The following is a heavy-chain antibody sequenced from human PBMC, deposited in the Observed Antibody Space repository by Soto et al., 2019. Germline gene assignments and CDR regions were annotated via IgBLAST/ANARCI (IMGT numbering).Heavy chain of an antibody. CDR3: ARGMTPPGAPAWYYFDS. Sequence: QVQLQESGPGLMKPSETLSLTCTVSGASITGSSYWSWIRQPAGKGLEWIGRFSLSGTTSYNPSLRSRVTMSADVSKNQFPLRLTSVTAADTALYYCARGMTPPGAPAWYYFDSWGQGTLVTVSS. V-gene: IGHV4-4*07. CDR1: GASITGSSY. CDR2: FSLSGTT. D-gene: IGHD2-8*02. J-gene: IGHJ4*02.